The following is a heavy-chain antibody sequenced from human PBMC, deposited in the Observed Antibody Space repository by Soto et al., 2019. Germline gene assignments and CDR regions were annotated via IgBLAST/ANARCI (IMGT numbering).Heavy chain of an antibody. CDR3: ARDHGGGGLTLES. J-gene: IGHJ4*02. Sequence: QVHLEESGGGLVKPGGYLRLSCIASGFTFSDYYMSWIRQAPGKGLEWVADISNSGKIRHHENYVEGRFTIYRENARDSLYLQMNNLRPEDSAIYYCARDHGGGGLTLESWGQGTLVTVSS. CDR2: ISNSGKIR. V-gene: IGHV3-11*01. D-gene: IGHD3-16*01. CDR1: GFTFSDYY.